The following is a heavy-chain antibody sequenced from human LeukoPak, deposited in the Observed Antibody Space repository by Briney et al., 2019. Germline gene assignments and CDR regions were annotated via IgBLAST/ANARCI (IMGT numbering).Heavy chain of an antibody. CDR2: ISGSGGST. CDR1: GFAFISYG. J-gene: IGHJ4*02. D-gene: IGHD3-9*01. V-gene: IGHV3-23*01. CDR3: AKDSSDWLLVG. Sequence: GGSLRLSCAASGFAFISYGMSWVRQAPGKGLEWVSAISGSGGSTYYADSVKGRFTISRDNSKNTLYLQMNSLRAEDTAVYYCAKDSSDWLLVGWGQGTLVTVSS.